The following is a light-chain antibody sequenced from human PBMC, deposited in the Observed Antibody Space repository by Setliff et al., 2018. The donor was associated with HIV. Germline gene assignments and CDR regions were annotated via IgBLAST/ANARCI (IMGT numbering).Light chain of an antibody. V-gene: IGLV2-14*01. CDR1: SSDVGGYDY. CDR3: SSYTFTSGLD. CDR2: EVT. J-gene: IGLJ2*01. Sequence: QSALTQPASLSGSPGQSITISCTGSSSDVGGYDYVSWYQQHPGKAPKLLIYEVTNRPAGVSNRFSGSKSGNTASLTISGLQAEDEADYYCSSYTFTSGLDFGGGTKVTVL.